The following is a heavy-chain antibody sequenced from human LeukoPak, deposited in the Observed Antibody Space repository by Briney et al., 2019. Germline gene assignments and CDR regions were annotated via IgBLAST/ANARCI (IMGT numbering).Heavy chain of an antibody. V-gene: IGHV4-4*07. D-gene: IGHD5-12*01. Sequence: SETLSLTRTVSGGSISSYYWSWIRQPAGKGLEWIGRIYTSGSTNYNPSLKSRVTMSVDTSKNQFSLKLSSVTAADTAVYYCASQPYSGYGGNNWFDPWGQGTLVTVSS. CDR3: ASQPYSGYGGNNWFDP. CDR2: IYTSGST. J-gene: IGHJ5*02. CDR1: GGSISSYY.